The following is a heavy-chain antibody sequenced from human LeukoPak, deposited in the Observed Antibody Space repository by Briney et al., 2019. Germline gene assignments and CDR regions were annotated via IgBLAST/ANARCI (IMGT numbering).Heavy chain of an antibody. CDR3: ARTNHDHGYSRDY. V-gene: IGHV3-48*03. D-gene: IGHD4-17*01. CDR1: GLSFSSYK. J-gene: IGHJ4*02. CDR2: ITHSGSNT. Sequence: GGSLRLSCAASGLSFSSYKMDWLRQAPGKGLEWVSYITHSGSNTKHAHPLKGPFTISRDNAEDSVHLQMNSLSVEDTAVYYCARTNHDHGYSRDYWGQGTLVTVSS.